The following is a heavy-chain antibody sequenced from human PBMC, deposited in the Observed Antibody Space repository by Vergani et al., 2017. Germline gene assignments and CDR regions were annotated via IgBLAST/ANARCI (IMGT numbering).Heavy chain of an antibody. CDR1: GYFLTSGQY. CDR3: ARLRGTNGYYFIDAFDI. V-gene: IGHV4-38-2*01. Sequence: QVQLQESGPGLVKPSETLSLSCAVSGYFLTSGQYWGWIRQPPGKGLEWIGSVYHSGTIYYNPSLKSRVAISLDTSKNQFSLNLTSVTAADTAVYYCARLRGTNGYYFIDAFDIWGQGTMVTVSS. CDR2: VYHSGTI. D-gene: IGHD3-22*01. J-gene: IGHJ3*02.